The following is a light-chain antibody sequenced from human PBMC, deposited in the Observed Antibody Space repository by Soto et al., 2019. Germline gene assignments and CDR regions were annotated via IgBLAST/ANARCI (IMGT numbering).Light chain of an antibody. Sequence: EIVLTQSPATLYLSPGERATLSCRASRSVGNNLAWYQKKPGQAPGLLIYAASTRATVIPARFSGSGSGTDFTLTISSLEPEDFAVYYFQQHADWPLTFGGGTKVEIK. CDR2: AAS. CDR1: RSVGNN. J-gene: IGKJ4*01. V-gene: IGKV3-11*01. CDR3: QQHADWPLT.